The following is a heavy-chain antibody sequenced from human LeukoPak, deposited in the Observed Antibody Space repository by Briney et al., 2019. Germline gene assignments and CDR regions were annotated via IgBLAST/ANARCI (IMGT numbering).Heavy chain of an antibody. CDR3: ARDFSGHEVGLPGAFDI. CDR1: GGSISSGDYY. V-gene: IGHV4-30-4*01. J-gene: IGHJ3*02. Sequence: SETLSLTCTVSGGSISSGDYYWSWVRQPPGKGLECIGYIYYSGSTYYNPSLKSRVTISVDTSKNQFSLKLSSVTAADTAVYYCARDFSGHEVGLPGAFDIRGQGTMVTVSS. D-gene: IGHD3-10*01. CDR2: IYYSGST.